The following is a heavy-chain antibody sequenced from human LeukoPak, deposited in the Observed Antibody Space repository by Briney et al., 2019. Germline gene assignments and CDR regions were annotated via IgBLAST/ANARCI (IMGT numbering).Heavy chain of an antibody. D-gene: IGHD5-24*01. CDR1: GFTFSSYS. Sequence: GGSLRLSCAASGFTFSSYSMNWVRQAPGKGLEWVSSISSSSSYIYYADSVKGRFTISRDNAKNSLYLQMNSLRAEDTAVYYCARATIRYWYFDLWGRGTLVTVSS. J-gene: IGHJ2*01. CDR2: ISSSSSYI. CDR3: ARATIRYWYFDL. V-gene: IGHV3-21*01.